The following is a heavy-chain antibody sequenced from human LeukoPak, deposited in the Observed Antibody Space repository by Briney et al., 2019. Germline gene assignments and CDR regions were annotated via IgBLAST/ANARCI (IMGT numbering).Heavy chain of an antibody. V-gene: IGHV1-46*04. CDR2: INPSGGST. J-gene: IGHJ4*02. Sequence: ASLKVSCKASGYTFTSYYMHRVRQAPGQGLEWMGIINPSGGSTKYAQKLQGRVTMTRDTSKSTVYMELSSLRSEDTAVYYCARNPVTTKYFDYWGQGTLV. CDR1: GYTFTSYY. CDR3: ARNPVTTKYFDY. D-gene: IGHD4-17*01.